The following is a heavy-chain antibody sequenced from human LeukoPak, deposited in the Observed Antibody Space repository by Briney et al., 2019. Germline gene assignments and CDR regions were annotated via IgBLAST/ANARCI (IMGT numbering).Heavy chain of an antibody. Sequence: GASVKVSCKASGGTFSSYAISWVRQAPGQGLEWMGRIIPILGIANYAQKFQGRVTITADKSTSTAYMELSSLRSEDTAVYYCATSHDYGDYRRLDYWGQGTLVTVSS. CDR2: IIPILGIA. J-gene: IGHJ4*02. CDR1: GGTFSSYA. V-gene: IGHV1-69*04. D-gene: IGHD4-17*01. CDR3: ATSHDYGDYRRLDY.